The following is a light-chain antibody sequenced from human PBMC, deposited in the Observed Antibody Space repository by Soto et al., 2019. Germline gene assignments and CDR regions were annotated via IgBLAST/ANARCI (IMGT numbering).Light chain of an antibody. CDR1: SSDVGAYSY. CDR2: EVS. J-gene: IGLJ2*01. V-gene: IGLV2-8*01. Sequence: QSALTQPPSASGSPGQSVTISCTGTSSDVGAYSYVSWYQQHPGKAPKLMIYEVSKRPSGVPDRFSGSKSGNTASLTVSGLQAEYEADYYCSSYAGSNNFVVFGGGTKVTVL. CDR3: SSYAGSNNFVV.